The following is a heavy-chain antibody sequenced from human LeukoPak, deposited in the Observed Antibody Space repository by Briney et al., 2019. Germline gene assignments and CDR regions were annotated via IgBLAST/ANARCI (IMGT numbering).Heavy chain of an antibody. J-gene: IGHJ4*02. Sequence: GGSLRLSCAASGFTFNTYAMSWVRQAPGKRLEWVSAISASDPGTYYADSVKGRFTISRDNSKNTLFLQMNSLRAEDTAVYYCAKGRGTAVTSAANYWGQGTLVTVSS. CDR2: ISASDPGT. CDR1: GFTFNTYA. D-gene: IGHD4-17*01. V-gene: IGHV3-23*01. CDR3: AKGRGTAVTSAANY.